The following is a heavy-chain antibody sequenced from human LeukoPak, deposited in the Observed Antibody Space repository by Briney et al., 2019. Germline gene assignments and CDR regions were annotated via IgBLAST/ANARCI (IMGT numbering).Heavy chain of an antibody. Sequence: GGSLRLSCAASGFTFSSHAMNWVRQAPGKGLEWVSSIGGIGASTYYADSVKGRFTISRDNSKNTLYLQMNSQRAEDTAVYYCARDKGWLRSEYFQHWGQGTLVTVSS. CDR2: IGGIGAST. CDR1: GFTFSSHA. V-gene: IGHV3-23*01. J-gene: IGHJ1*01. CDR3: ARDKGWLRSEYFQH. D-gene: IGHD5-12*01.